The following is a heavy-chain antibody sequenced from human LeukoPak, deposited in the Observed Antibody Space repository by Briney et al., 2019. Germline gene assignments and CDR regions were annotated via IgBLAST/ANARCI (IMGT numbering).Heavy chain of an antibody. D-gene: IGHD3-3*01. Sequence: SETLSLTCTVSGGSISSYYWSWIRQPPGKGLEWIGYIYYSGSTNYNPSLKSRVTISVDTSKNQFSLKLSPVTAADTAVYYCARPNYDFWSGYYYYYMDVWGKGTTVTVSS. V-gene: IGHV4-59*08. CDR3: ARPNYDFWSGYYYYYMDV. CDR1: GGSISSYY. J-gene: IGHJ6*03. CDR2: IYYSGST.